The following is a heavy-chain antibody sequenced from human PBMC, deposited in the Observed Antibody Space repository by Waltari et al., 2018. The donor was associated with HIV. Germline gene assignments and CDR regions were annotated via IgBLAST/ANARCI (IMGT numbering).Heavy chain of an antibody. CDR3: AGGQYDNVGYLTPFGN. D-gene: IGHD3-22*01. CDR1: GYSCTGSP. CDR2: ISPGNGQK. Sequence: QVQLVQSGAEVKKSGASVKGSCNASGYSCTGSPLHWVRQAPGQRLQWIGWISPGNGQKKGSRKSKGRVTLTRDTSANNAYMELSSLRSEDTAIYYCAGGQYDNVGYLTPFGNWGQGTLV. V-gene: IGHV1-3*01. J-gene: IGHJ4*02.